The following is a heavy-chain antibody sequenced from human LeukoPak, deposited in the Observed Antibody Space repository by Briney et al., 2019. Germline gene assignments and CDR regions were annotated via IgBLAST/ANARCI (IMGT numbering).Heavy chain of an antibody. Sequence: GGSLRLSCAASGFTLGNYWINWVRQAPGKGLEWVANMNEYGSEKYYVDSVRGRFTISRDNAENSLFLHMNSLRVEDTAVYRCARVLYGSRVNVIDSWGPGTLVTVSS. J-gene: IGHJ4*02. CDR3: ARVLYGSRVNVIDS. CDR2: MNEYGSEK. V-gene: IGHV3-7*01. CDR1: GFTLGNYW. D-gene: IGHD2-2*01.